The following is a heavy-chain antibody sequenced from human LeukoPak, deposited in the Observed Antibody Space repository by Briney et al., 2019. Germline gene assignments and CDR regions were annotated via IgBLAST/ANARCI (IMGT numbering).Heavy chain of an antibody. J-gene: IGHJ4*02. CDR1: GYTFTGYY. CDR3: ARDRDILTGSGYYFDY. D-gene: IGHD3-9*01. Sequence: ASVKVSCXASGYTFTGYYMHWVRQALGQGLEWMGRINPNSGGTNYAQKFQGRVTMTRDTSISTAYMELSRLRSDDTAVYYCARDRDILTGSGYYFDYWGQGTLVTVSS. V-gene: IGHV1-2*06. CDR2: INPNSGGT.